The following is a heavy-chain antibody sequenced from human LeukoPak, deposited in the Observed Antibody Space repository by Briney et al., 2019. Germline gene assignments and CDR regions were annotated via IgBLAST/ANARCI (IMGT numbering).Heavy chain of an antibody. CDR2: ISWDSGNI. V-gene: IGHV3-9*01. D-gene: IGHD5-18*01. CDR3: AKVKDSYGHYYFDY. J-gene: IGHJ4*02. Sequence: PGRSLRLSCAAPGFTFDDYAMHWVRQAPGEGLEWVSGISWDSGNIDYVDSVKGRFTISRDNAKNSLYLQMNSLRAEDTALYYCAKVKDSYGHYYFDYWGQGTLVTVSS. CDR1: GFTFDDYA.